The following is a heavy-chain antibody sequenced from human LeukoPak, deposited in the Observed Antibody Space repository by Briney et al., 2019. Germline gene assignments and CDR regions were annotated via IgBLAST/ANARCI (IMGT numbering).Heavy chain of an antibody. D-gene: IGHD3-3*01. V-gene: IGHV3-23*01. CDR3: AKRSLSGTWYFDL. J-gene: IGHJ2*01. Sequence: GGSLRLSCAASGFTFSSYAMSWVRQVPGKGLEWVSVISGSGDNTYYADSVKGRFTISRDNSKNMLYLQMNSLRAEDTAVYYCAKRSLSGTWYFDLWGRGTLVIVSS. CDR2: ISGSGDNT. CDR1: GFTFSSYA.